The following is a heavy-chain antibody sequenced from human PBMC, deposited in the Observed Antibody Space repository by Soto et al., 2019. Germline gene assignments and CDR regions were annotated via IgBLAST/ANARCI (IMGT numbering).Heavy chain of an antibody. V-gene: IGHV3-53*01. J-gene: IGHJ6*02. CDR1: GFTVSDNY. Sequence: PGGSLRLSCASSGFTVSDNYITWVRQAPGKGLEWVSLLYSGGRIYYADSVKGRFTISRDTSKTTLYLQMNSLRTEDTAVYYCARGAAAAGHYYYYGMDVWGQGTTVTVSS. CDR2: LYSGGRI. D-gene: IGHD6-13*01. CDR3: ARGAAAAGHYYYYGMDV.